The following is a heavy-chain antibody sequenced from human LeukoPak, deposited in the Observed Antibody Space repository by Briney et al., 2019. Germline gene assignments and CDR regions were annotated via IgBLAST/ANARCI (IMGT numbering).Heavy chain of an antibody. CDR3: AKDKGYYGMDV. V-gene: IGHV3-30*04. CDR1: GFTFRTYS. Sequence: GGSLRLSCAASGFTFRTYSMHWVRQAPGKGLEWVAVISYDGSNKYYADSVKGRFTISRDNSKNTLYLQMNSLRAEDTAVYYCAKDKGYYGMDVWGQGTTVTVSS. CDR2: ISYDGSNK. J-gene: IGHJ6*02.